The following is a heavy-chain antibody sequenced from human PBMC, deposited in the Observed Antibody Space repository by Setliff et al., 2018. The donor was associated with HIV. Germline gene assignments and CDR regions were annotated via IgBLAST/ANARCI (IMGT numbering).Heavy chain of an antibody. CDR2: IRYDGSNK. D-gene: IGHD4-17*01. CDR3: AKDGYSDYLNSYFDY. Sequence: GGSLRLSCAASGFTFSSYGMHWVRQAPGKGLEWVAFIRYDGSNKYYADSVKGRFTISRDNSKDTLYLQMNSLRAEDTAVYYCAKDGYSDYLNSYFDYWGQGTRVTAPQ. J-gene: IGHJ4*02. V-gene: IGHV3-30*02. CDR1: GFTFSSYG.